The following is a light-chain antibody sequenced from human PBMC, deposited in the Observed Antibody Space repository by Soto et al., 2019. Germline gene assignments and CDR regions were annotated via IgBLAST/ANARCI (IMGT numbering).Light chain of an antibody. J-gene: IGLJ2*01. CDR2: YDS. Sequence: ELTQPPSVSVAPGETARISCGGNNVGSRSVHWYQQKPGQAPFLVIYYDSDRPSGIPERFSGSNSGNTATLIISRVEAGDEADYYCQVWEATGDQVVFGGGTKLTVL. CDR3: QVWEATGDQVV. CDR1: NVGSRS. V-gene: IGLV3-21*01.